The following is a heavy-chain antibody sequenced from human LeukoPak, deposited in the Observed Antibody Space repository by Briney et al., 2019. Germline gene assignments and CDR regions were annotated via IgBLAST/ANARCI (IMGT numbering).Heavy chain of an antibody. CDR2: ISYDGSNK. CDR3: AREAKGYFDY. Sequence: GGSLRLSCAASGFTFSSYAMHWVRQAPGKGLEWVAVISYDGSNKYYADSVKGRFTISRDNSKNTLYLQMNSLRAEDTAVYYCAREAKGYFDYWGQGTLVTVSS. J-gene: IGHJ4*02. V-gene: IGHV3-30-3*01. CDR1: GFTFSSYA.